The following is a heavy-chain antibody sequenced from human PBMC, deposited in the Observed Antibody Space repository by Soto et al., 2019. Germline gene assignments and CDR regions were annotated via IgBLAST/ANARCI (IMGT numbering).Heavy chain of an antibody. CDR1: GFTFSSYA. J-gene: IGHJ4*02. CDR3: AKGSSGVSLLFDY. CDR2: ISGSGGST. D-gene: IGHD6-19*01. V-gene: IGHV3-23*01. Sequence: GGSLRLSCAASGFTFSSYAMSWVRQAPGKGLEWVSAISGSGGSTYYADSVKSRFTISRDNSKNTLYLQMNSLRAEDTAVYYCAKGSSGVSLLFDYWGQGTLVTVSS.